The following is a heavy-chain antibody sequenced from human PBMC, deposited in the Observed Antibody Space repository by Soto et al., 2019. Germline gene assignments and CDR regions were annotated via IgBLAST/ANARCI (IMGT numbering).Heavy chain of an antibody. CDR1: GFTFSTYG. J-gene: IGHJ4*02. D-gene: IGHD6-19*01. CDR2: ISYDGSSK. CDR3: AKAPLRTRGAVAGTFEY. Sequence: QVQLVESGGGVVQPGRSLRLSCAASGFTFSTYGMHWVRQAPGKGLEWVAVISYDGSSKYYADSVKGRFTISRDNSQNTLYLQMNSLSAEDTAVYYCAKAPLRTRGAVAGTFEYWGQGTLDTVSS. V-gene: IGHV3-30*18.